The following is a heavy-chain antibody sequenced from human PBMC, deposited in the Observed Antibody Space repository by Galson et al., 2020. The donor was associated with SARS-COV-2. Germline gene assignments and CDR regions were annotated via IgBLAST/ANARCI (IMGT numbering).Heavy chain of an antibody. CDR3: ARDPQPWQNVRGGGLDV. D-gene: IGHD3-10*01. Sequence: SQTLPLTCAVSGDSVSGSSGTWNWIRQSPSRGLEWLGRTYFRSKWYNDYALSVESRIVITADTSKNHFSLQLNSVTPEDTAVYYCARDPQPWQNVRGGGLDVWGQGTTVIVSS. J-gene: IGHJ6*02. CDR2: TYFRSKWYN. CDR1: GDSVSGSSGT. V-gene: IGHV6-1*01.